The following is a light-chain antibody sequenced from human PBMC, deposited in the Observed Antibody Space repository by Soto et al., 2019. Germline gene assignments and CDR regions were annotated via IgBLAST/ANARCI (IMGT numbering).Light chain of an antibody. CDR1: QGIRND. Sequence: AIERAQSPASLSSCVGDRVTITCRASQGIRNDLGWYQQKPGKAHKLLIYAAYSLQSGVQSRFSGSGSGTDFTLTIRSLQPEDFATYYCIQDYNYPWTFGQGTKVDNK. V-gene: IGKV1-6*01. CDR3: IQDYNYPWT. J-gene: IGKJ1*01. CDR2: AAY.